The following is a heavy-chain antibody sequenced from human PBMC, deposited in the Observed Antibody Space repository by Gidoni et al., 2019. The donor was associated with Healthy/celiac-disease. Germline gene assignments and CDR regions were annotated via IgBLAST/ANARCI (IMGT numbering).Heavy chain of an antibody. D-gene: IGHD3-22*01. CDR3: ASVYYYDSSGYFDY. CDR2: IYYSGST. V-gene: IGHV4-61*01. CDR1: VGSVSSGSYY. Sequence: QVQLQESGPGLVKPSETLSLTCTVSVGSVSSGSYYWSWIRQPPGKGLEWIGYIYYSGSTNYNPSLKSRVTISVDTSKNQFSLKLSSVTAADTAVYYCASVYYYDSSGYFDYWGQGTLVTVSS. J-gene: IGHJ4*02.